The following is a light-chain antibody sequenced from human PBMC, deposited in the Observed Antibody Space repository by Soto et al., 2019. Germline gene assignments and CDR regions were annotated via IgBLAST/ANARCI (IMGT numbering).Light chain of an antibody. CDR1: QSISDT. CDR2: GAS. J-gene: IGKJ1*01. Sequence: EIVMTQSPATLSVSPGGRATLSCRASQSISDTLAGYQQKPGQAPRLLIYGASSRATGIPDRFSGSGSGTDFTLTISRLEPEDFAVYYCQQYGSSPTFGQGTKVDIK. V-gene: IGKV3-20*01. CDR3: QQYGSSPT.